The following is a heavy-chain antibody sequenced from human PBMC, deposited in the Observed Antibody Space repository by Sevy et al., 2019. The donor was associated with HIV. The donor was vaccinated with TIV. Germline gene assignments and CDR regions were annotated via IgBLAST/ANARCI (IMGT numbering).Heavy chain of an antibody. CDR1: GDSVSSNSAA. V-gene: IGHV6-1*01. J-gene: IGHJ6*02. CDR3: AREGRITMVQGVIMRHYYYGMDV. Sequence: SQTLSLTCAISGDSVSSNSAAWNWIRQSPSRGLEWLGRTYYRSKWYSDYEVSVKSRITINPDTSKNQFSLQLNSVTPEDTAVYYCAREGRITMVQGVIMRHYYYGMDVWGQGTTVTVSS. CDR2: TYYRSKWYS. D-gene: IGHD3-10*01.